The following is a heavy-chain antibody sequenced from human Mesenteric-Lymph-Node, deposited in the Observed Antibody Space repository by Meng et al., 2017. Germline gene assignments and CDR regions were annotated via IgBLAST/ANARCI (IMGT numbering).Heavy chain of an antibody. J-gene: IGHJ4*02. D-gene: IGHD6-19*01. V-gene: IGHV6-1*01. CDR1: GGSVSSKGSF. Sequence: PPPTLTLPCALLGGSVSSKGSFWNPIRQSPSRGVEWLGRKYYMSKWYNGYAVSVKSRITINPDTSKNQFSLQLNSVTPEGTAMYYCARSGSSGWIDYWGQGTLVTVSS. CDR3: ARSGSSGWIDY. CDR2: KYYMSKWYN.